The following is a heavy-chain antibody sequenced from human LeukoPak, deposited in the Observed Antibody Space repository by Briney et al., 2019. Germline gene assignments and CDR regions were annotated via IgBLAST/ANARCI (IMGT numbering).Heavy chain of an antibody. CDR1: GGSISSYY. J-gene: IGHJ6*04. Sequence: PETLSLTCTVSGGSISSYYWSWIRQPPGKGLEWIGYIYYSGSTNYNPSLKSRVTISVDTSKNQFYLTLSSVTAADTAVYYCARDNGPYYYGMDVWGKGTTVTVSS. CDR3: ARDNGPYYYGMDV. CDR2: IYYSGST. V-gene: IGHV4-59*01.